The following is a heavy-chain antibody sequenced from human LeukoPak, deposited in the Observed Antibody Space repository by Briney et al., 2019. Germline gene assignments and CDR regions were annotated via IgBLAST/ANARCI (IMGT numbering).Heavy chain of an antibody. V-gene: IGHV5-51*01. CDR2: IYPGDSDT. J-gene: IGHJ4*02. D-gene: IGHD5-24*01. CDR3: ARLEMATIPGY. Sequence: ESLKILCKGFGYSFTSHWIGRVGQMPGKSLELMGIIYPGDSDTRYSPSFQGQVTISADKSISTAYLQWSSLKASDTAMYYCARLEMATIPGYWGQGTLVTVSS. CDR1: GYSFTSHW.